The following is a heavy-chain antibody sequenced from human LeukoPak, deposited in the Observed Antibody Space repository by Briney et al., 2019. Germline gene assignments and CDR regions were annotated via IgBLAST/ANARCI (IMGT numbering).Heavy chain of an antibody. V-gene: IGHV3-9*01. D-gene: IGHD1-7*01. J-gene: IGHJ4*02. CDR3: AKGLRTIDYNFDQ. CDR1: GFTFDDYA. Sequence: GGSLRLSCAASGFTFDDYAMHWVRQAPGKGLEWVSGISWNSAVIAYAESVKGRFTISRDNAKDSLYLQMNSLGAEDTALYYCAKGLRTIDYNFDQWGQGTLVTVSS. CDR2: ISWNSAVI.